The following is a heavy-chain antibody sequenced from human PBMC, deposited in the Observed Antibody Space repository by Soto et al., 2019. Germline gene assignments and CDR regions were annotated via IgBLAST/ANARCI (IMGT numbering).Heavy chain of an antibody. Sequence: QLQLQESGPGLVKPSETLSLTCTVSGGSISSSSYYWGWIRQPPGKGLEWIGSIYYSGSTYYNPSLKSRVTISVDTSKNQFSLKLSSVTAADTAVYYCARREYCSSTSCPYNWFDPWGQGTLVTVSS. D-gene: IGHD2-2*01. CDR1: GGSISSSSYY. V-gene: IGHV4-39*01. CDR2: IYYSGST. CDR3: ARREYCSSTSCPYNWFDP. J-gene: IGHJ5*02.